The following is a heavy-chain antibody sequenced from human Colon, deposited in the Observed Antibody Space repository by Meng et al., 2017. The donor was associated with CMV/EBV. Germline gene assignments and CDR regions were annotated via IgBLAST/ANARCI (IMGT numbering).Heavy chain of an antibody. D-gene: IGHD3-22*01. CDR2: ISSSSSYI. V-gene: IGHV3-11*06. CDR3: ARGAEYYYDSSGPLY. J-gene: IGHJ4*02. Sequence: GESLKISCAASGFTFSDYYMTWIRQAPGKGLEWVSSISSSSSYIYYADSVKGRFTISRDNAKNSLYLQMNSLRAEDTAVYYCARGAEYYYDSSGPLYWGQGTLVTVSS. CDR1: GFTFSDYY.